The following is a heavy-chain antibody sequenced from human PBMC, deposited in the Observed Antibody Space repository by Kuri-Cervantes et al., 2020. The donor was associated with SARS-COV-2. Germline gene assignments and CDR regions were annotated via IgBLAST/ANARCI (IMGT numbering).Heavy chain of an antibody. V-gene: IGHV3-21*01. CDR1: GFTFSSYS. CDR2: ISSSSSYI. CDR3: ASPPRVLRFLEWLFGRYGNRYYFDY. J-gene: IGHJ4*02. Sequence: GGSLRLSCAASGFTFSSYSMNWVRQAPGKGLEWVSSISSSSSYIYYADSVKGRFTISRDNAKNSLYLQMNSLRAEDTAVYYCASPPRVLRFLEWLFGRYGNRYYFDYWGQGTLVTLL. D-gene: IGHD3-3*01.